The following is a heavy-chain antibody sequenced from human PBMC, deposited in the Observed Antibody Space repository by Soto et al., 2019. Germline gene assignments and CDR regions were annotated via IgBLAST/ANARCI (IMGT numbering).Heavy chain of an antibody. CDR2: ISANGQGI. J-gene: IGHJ4*02. D-gene: IGHD1-7*01. Sequence: AVGSLRLSCAASGFTFSSNALSWVRQAPGKGLEWVSAISANGQGIYYADSVRGRFTISRDNSKNTIFLHMDSLSAEDTAVYYCAKDRNYPRDQFHYWGQGTLVTVSS. V-gene: IGHV3-23*01. CDR1: GFTFSSNA. CDR3: AKDRNYPRDQFHY.